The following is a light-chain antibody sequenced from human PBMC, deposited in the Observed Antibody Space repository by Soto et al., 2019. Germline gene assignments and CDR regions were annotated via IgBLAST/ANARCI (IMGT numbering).Light chain of an antibody. J-gene: IGKJ1*01. CDR3: QQYNSYSPT. CDR1: QSISMW. V-gene: IGKV1-5*03. CDR2: KAS. Sequence: DIEMTQXPSALSXXXXDXVTXPXRASQSISMWLAWYQQKPGKAPKVLIYKASSLESGVPSRFSGSGSGTEFSLTISSLQPDDFATYYCQQYNSYSPTLGQGTKVDI.